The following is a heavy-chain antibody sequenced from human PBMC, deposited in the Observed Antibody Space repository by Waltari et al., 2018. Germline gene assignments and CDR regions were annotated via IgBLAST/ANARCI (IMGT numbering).Heavy chain of an antibody. CDR1: GGSFSGYY. CDR3: ARGRVVVPAARPLPYYYYCMDV. D-gene: IGHD2-2*02. V-gene: IGHV4-34*01. CDR2: MNHSGSP. Sequence: QVQLQQWGAGLLKPSETLSLTCAVYGGSFSGYYWSWIRQPPGKGLGWIGEMNHSGSPNHLPSLKGRVTISVDTAKTQFSLKLSSVTAADTAVYYCARGRVVVPAARPLPYYYYCMDVWGKGTTVTVSS. J-gene: IGHJ6*03.